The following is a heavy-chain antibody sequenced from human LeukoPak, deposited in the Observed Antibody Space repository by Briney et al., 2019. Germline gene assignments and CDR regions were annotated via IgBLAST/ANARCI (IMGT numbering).Heavy chain of an antibody. J-gene: IGHJ5*02. CDR2: VYYSGRN. V-gene: IGHV4-59*08. Sequence: SETLSLTCTVSGGSISSYYWTWIRQPPGKGLEWIGYVYYSGRNNTNPSLKSRVTTSMDTSRSQFSLKMESLTAADTAIYYCARIGAAATIDPWGQGTLVTVSS. CDR1: GGSISSYY. CDR3: ARIGAAATIDP. D-gene: IGHD6-25*01.